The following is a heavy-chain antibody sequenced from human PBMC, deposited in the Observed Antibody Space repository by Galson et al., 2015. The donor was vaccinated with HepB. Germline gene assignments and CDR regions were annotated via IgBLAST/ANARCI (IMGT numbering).Heavy chain of an antibody. CDR2: ISAYNGNT. Sequence: SVKVSCKASGYTFTSYGISWVRQAPGQGLEWMGWISAYNGNTNYAQRLQGRVTMTTDTSTSTAYMELRSLRSDDTAVYYCAREPLLSTWDIVVVTAASCCWFDPWGEGTLVTVSS. D-gene: IGHD2-2*01. CDR1: GYTFTSYG. V-gene: IGHV1-18*01. J-gene: IGHJ5*02. CDR3: AREPLLSTWDIVVVTAASCCWFDP.